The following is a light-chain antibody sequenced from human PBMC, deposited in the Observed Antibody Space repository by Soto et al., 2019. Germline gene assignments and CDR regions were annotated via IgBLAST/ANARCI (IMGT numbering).Light chain of an antibody. CDR2: EGN. CDR3: CSHAGSGL. CDR1: STNIGSHNL. V-gene: IGLV2-23*01. J-gene: IGLJ2*01. Sequence: QSALTQPASVSGSPGQSITISCTGTSTNIGSHNLVSWYQQYPGKAPKLMIYEGNQRPSGVSNRFSASKSGNPASLTISGLQAEDEAGYYCCSHAGSGLFGGGTKVTVL.